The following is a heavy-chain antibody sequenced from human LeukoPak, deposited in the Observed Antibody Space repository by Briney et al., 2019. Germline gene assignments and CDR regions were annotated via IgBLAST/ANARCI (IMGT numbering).Heavy chain of an antibody. D-gene: IGHD5-18*01. Sequence: SVMVSCKASGGTFSSSAITWVRQAPGQGLEWMGRIIPVLNITNYAQKFQGRVTITADTSTSTAYMELSSLRSEETAVYYCARDQGLTAPPPYGLDVWGQGTTVTVSS. CDR2: IIPVLNIT. J-gene: IGHJ6*02. CDR3: ARDQGLTAPPPYGLDV. V-gene: IGHV1-69*04. CDR1: GGTFSSSA.